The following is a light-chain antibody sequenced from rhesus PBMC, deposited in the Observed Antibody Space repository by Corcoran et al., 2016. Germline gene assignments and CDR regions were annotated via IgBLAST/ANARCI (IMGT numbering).Light chain of an antibody. CDR2: YAK. CDR1: QGINSD. CDR3: QQGNSNPYS. V-gene: IGKV1-32*02. J-gene: IGKJ2*01. Sequence: DIQLSQSPSSRSASVGDRVTITCRASQGINSDLNWYQQKPGNAPKVLIYYAKSLPSGVPSRFSGSGSGTEFTLTISSLPPEDFATYYCQQGNSNPYSFGQGTKVEIK.